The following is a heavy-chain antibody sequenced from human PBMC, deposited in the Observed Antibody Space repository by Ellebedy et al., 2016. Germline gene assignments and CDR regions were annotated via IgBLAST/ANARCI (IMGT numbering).Heavy chain of an antibody. D-gene: IGHD1-26*01. J-gene: IGHJ5*02. CDR2: IWYDGSDK. CDR3: ARDSLATSGTPDS. V-gene: IGHV3-33*08. Sequence: GESLKISCAASGFTFSNYGMHWVRQAPGKGLEWVAVIWYDGSDKYYAESVKGRFTISRDNSKNMLYLQMNTLRVEDTAVYYCARDSLATSGTPDSWGQGTLVTVSS. CDR1: GFTFSNYG.